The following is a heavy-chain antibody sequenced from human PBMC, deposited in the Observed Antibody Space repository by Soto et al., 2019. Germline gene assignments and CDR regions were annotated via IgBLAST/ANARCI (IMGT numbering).Heavy chain of an antibody. CDR3: ARAGETYDFWSGYPNYMDL. CDR2: ISGSGGTT. D-gene: IGHD3-3*01. V-gene: IGHV3-23*01. Sequence: PGGSLRLSCAASGFSFSSSAMSWVRQSPGKGLEWVSAISGSGGTTYYTDSVKGRFTISRDNAKNSLYLQMNSLRAEDTAVYYCARAGETYDFWSGYPNYMDLRGKGTSVTVSS. CDR1: GFSFSSSA. J-gene: IGHJ6*03.